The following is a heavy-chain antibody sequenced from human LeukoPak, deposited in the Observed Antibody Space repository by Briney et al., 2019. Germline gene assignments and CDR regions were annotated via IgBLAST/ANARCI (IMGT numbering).Heavy chain of an antibody. D-gene: IGHD4-17*01. CDR3: ARDWSGDNKLFDL. V-gene: IGHV3-7*01. CDR2: IKPDGSEE. Sequence: PGRSLRLSCAASGFTIGSCWMSWVRQAPGKALEWVANIKPDGSEEYYVDSVRGRFTISRDNAKNSLYLQMHSLRAEDTAVYYCARDWSGDNKLFDLWGQGTLVTVSS. J-gene: IGHJ4*02. CDR1: GFTIGSCW.